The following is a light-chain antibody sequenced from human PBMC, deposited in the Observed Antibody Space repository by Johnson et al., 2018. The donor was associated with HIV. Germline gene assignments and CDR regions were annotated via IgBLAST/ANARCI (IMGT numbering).Light chain of an antibody. CDR1: SSNIGNNY. CDR3: GTWDSSLSAYV. Sequence: QSVLTQPPSVSAAPGQKVTISCSGTSSNIGNNYVSWYQQLPGTAPKLHIYDNNKRPSGIPDRFSGSKSGTSATLGIIELQTGDEADYYCGTWDSSLSAYVFGTGTKVTVL. J-gene: IGLJ1*01. V-gene: IGLV1-51*01. CDR2: DNN.